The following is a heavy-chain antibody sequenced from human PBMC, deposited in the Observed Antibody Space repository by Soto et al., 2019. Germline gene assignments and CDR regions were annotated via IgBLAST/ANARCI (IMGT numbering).Heavy chain of an antibody. D-gene: IGHD5-12*01. J-gene: IGHJ4*02. V-gene: IGHV2-26*01. CDR3: ARTTIVSFLFDY. CDR2: IFSNDEK. Sequence: QVTLKESGPVLVIPTETLTLTCTVSGFSLTNVRMGVSWIRQPPGKALEWLAHIFSNDEKSYSTSLKSRLTISKDTSRGQVVLTMTDMDPVDTATYYCARTTIVSFLFDYWGQGTVVTVSS. CDR1: GFSLTNVRMG.